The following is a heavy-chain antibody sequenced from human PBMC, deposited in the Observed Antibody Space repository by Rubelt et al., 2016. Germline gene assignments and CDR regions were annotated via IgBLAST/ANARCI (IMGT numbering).Heavy chain of an antibody. CDR3: ARALGGELDS. CDR1: GGTFSSYA. CDR2: IIPVLGIA. V-gene: IGHV1-69*04. J-gene: IGHJ5*01. D-gene: IGHD1-26*01. Sequence: QVQLVQSGAEVKKPGSSVKVSCKASGGTFSSYAISWVRQAPGQGLEWMGRIIPVLGIANYGQKFQRRVTITAEKSTRTGYMGLGSWRSAGTAVHYCARALGGELDSRGQGAVVT.